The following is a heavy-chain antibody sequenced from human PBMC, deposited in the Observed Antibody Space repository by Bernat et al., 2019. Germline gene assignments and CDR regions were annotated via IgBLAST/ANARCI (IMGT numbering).Heavy chain of an antibody. CDR2: ISGSGGST. V-gene: IGHV3-23*01. CDR1: GFTFSSYA. D-gene: IGHD4-17*01. Sequence: EVQLLESGGGLVQPGGSLRLSCAASGFTFSSYAMSWVRQAPGKGLEWVSAISGSGGSTYYADSVKGRFTISRDNSENTLYLQMSSLRAEDTAVYYCAKDRGDGDSEPGANFDYWGQGTLVTVSS. J-gene: IGHJ4*02. CDR3: AKDRGDGDSEPGANFDY.